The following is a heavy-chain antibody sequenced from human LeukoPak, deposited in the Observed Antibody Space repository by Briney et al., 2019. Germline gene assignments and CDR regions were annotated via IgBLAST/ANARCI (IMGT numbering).Heavy chain of an antibody. CDR1: GFTFSSYS. Sequence: GGSLRLSCAASGFTFSSYSMNWVRQAPGKGLEWVSSISSSSSYIYYADSVKGRFTISRDNAKNSLYLQTNSLRAEDTAVYYCATPGGLGELSFDPLLDYWGQGTLVTVSS. V-gene: IGHV3-21*01. CDR2: ISSSSSYI. CDR3: ATPGGLGELSFDPLLDY. J-gene: IGHJ4*02. D-gene: IGHD3-16*02.